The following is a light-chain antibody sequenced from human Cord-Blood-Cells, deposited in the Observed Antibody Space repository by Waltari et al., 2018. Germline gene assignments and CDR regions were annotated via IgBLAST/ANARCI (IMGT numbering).Light chain of an antibody. CDR3: SSYAGSNVV. CDR2: EVS. V-gene: IGLV2-8*01. CDR1: SGDVGASNY. Sequence: QSALTQPPSASRSPGPSVTISCSGTSGDVGASNYVSWYQQHPGKTPKLMLYEVSKRPSGVPDRFSGSKSGNTASLTVSGLQAEDEADYYCSSYAGSNVVFGGGTKLTVL. J-gene: IGLJ2*01.